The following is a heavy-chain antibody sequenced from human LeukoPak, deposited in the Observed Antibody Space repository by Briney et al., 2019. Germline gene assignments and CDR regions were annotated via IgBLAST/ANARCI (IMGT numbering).Heavy chain of an antibody. V-gene: IGHV3-30*18. CDR1: GFTFRTYA. CDR2: FTYDGSDK. CDR3: AKEDDAFDV. J-gene: IGHJ2*01. Sequence: GGSLRLSCAASGFTFRTYAMHWVRQAPGKGLEWVAVFTYDGSDKYYADSVKGRFTISRDNSKNTLYLQMNSLRAEDTAVYYCAKEDDAFDVWGRGTLVTVSS. D-gene: IGHD2-8*01.